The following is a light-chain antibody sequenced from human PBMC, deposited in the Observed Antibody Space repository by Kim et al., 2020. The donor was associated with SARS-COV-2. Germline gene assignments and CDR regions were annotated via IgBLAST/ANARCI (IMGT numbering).Light chain of an antibody. V-gene: IGLV3-19*01. CDR1: SLRRYY. J-gene: IGLJ1*01. Sequence: ALGQTVRITCQGDSLRRYYASWYQQKAGQAPVLVIYGENNRPSGIPDRFSGSSSGNTASLTITGAQAEDEADYYCSSRDSSGNHYVFGTGTKVTVL. CDR2: GEN. CDR3: SSRDSSGNHYV.